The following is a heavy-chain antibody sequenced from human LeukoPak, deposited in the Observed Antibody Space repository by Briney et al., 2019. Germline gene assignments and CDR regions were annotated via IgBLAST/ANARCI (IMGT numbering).Heavy chain of an antibody. Sequence: ASVKVSCKASGYTFTGYYMHWVRQVPGQGLEWMGWINPNSGGTNYAQKLQGRVSMTTDTSTSTAYMDLRSLRSDDTAVYYCARDLRYSSGWSASGMDVWGKGTTVTISS. D-gene: IGHD6-19*01. CDR1: GYTFTGYY. V-gene: IGHV1-2*02. J-gene: IGHJ6*03. CDR2: INPNSGGT. CDR3: ARDLRYSSGWSASGMDV.